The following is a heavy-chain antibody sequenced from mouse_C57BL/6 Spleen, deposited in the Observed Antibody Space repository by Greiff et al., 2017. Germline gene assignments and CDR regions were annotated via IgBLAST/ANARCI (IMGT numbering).Heavy chain of an antibody. CDR1: GYTFTSYW. Sequence: QVQLQQPGAELVKPGASVKLSCKASGYTFTSYWMHWVKQRPGQGLAWIGMIHPNSGSTNYNEKFKSKATLTVDKSSSTAYMQLSSLTSEDSAVYYCAREGDYDGYYFDYWGQGTTLAVSS. CDR3: AREGDYDGYYFDY. D-gene: IGHD2-4*01. V-gene: IGHV1-64*01. J-gene: IGHJ2*01. CDR2: IHPNSGST.